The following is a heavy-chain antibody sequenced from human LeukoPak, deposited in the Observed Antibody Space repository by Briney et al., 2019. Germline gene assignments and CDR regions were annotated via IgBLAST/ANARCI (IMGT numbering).Heavy chain of an antibody. Sequence: GASVTVSCKASGYTFTSYAMHWVRQAPGQRLEWMGWINAGNGNTKYSQKFQGRVTITRDTSASTAYMELSSLRSEDTAVYYCARGDIVVVPAATSIFSDPERSVLDYYYYYGMDVWGQGTTVTVSS. CDR3: ARGDIVVVPAATSIFSDPERSVLDYYYYYGMDV. J-gene: IGHJ6*02. CDR2: INAGNGNT. CDR1: GYTFTSYA. D-gene: IGHD2-2*01. V-gene: IGHV1-3*01.